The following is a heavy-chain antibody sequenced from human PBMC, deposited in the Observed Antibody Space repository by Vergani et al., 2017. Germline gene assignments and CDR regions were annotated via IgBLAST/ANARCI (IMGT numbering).Heavy chain of an antibody. Sequence: QMQLQESGPGLVKASETLSLTCTVSGDSIISRSYYWGWIRQPPGKVLEWIGSIYNSGNGDSSSSLKSRVTISADTSKNQFSLRLTSVTAADTAVYYCASGKYYSDSTSHFRGRYFDVWGRGTLVTVLS. CDR2: IYNSGNG. CDR1: GDSIISRSYY. D-gene: IGHD3-16*01. V-gene: IGHV4-39*01. J-gene: IGHJ2*01. CDR3: ASGKYYSDSTSHFRGRYFDV.